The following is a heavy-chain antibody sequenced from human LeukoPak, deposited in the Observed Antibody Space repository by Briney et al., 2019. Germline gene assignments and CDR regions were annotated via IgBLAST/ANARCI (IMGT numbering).Heavy chain of an antibody. CDR1: GGSISSYY. CDR3: ARQDQDRWYRYYFDY. Sequence: PSETLSLTCTVSGGSISSYYWSWIRQPPGKGLEWIGYIYYSGSTKYNPSLKSRVTISVDTSKNQFSLKPSSVTAADTAVYYCARQDQDRWYRYYFDYWGQGTLVTVSS. D-gene: IGHD6-13*01. V-gene: IGHV4-59*08. J-gene: IGHJ4*02. CDR2: IYYSGST.